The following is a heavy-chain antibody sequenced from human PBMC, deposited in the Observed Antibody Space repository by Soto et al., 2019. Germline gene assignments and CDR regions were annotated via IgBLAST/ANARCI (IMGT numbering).Heavy chain of an antibody. V-gene: IGHV3-72*01. CDR2: TRNKANSYTT. J-gene: IGHJ4*02. CDR1: GFTFSDHY. CDR3: ARDPGGDLHFDY. Sequence: EVQLVESGGGLVQPGGSLRLSCAASGFTFSDHYMDWVRQAPGKGLEWVGRTRNKANSYTTEYAASVKGRFTISRDDSKNALYLQMNSLKTEDTAVDYCARDPGGDLHFDYWGQGTLVTVSS. D-gene: IGHD4-17*01.